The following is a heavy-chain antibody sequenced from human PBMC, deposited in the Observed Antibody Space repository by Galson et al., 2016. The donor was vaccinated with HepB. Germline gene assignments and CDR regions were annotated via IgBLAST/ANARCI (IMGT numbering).Heavy chain of an antibody. CDR3: ASQITGTAGPLVRLLGRKPLKILGYFAS. Sequence: SCKASGYTFSSDAISWVRQATGQGLEWMGGIIPIFGTTKYAQQFQGRATITADESTGSASMELSSPRSEDTAVYYCASQITGTAGPLVRLLGRKPLKILGYFASWGQGTLVTVSS. CDR2: IIPIFGTT. V-gene: IGHV1-69*01. CDR1: GYTFSSDA. J-gene: IGHJ4*02. D-gene: IGHD1-7*01.